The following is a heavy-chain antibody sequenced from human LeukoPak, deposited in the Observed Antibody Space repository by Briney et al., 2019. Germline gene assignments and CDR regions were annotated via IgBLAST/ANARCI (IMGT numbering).Heavy chain of an antibody. D-gene: IGHD2-21*02. CDR3: ASCGLQGGDCYYFDY. J-gene: IGHJ4*02. Sequence: GASVKVSCKASGYIFTDYYMHWVRQAPGQELGWMGRINPNSGGTNYAQKFQGRVTMTRDTSISTAYTELSSLRSEDTAVYYCASCGLQGGDCYYFDYWGQGTLVTVSS. CDR1: GYIFTDYY. V-gene: IGHV1/OR15-1*01. CDR2: INPNSGGT.